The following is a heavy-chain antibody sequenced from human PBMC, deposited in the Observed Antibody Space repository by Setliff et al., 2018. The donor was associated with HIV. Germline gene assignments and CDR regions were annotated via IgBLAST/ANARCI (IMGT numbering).Heavy chain of an antibody. V-gene: IGHV4-31*03. CDR3: ARAFCSSASCYGGGDAFDI. J-gene: IGHJ3*02. CDR2: IYYSGNT. CDR1: GGSISSGGYY. D-gene: IGHD2-2*01. Sequence: SETLSLTCTVSGGSISSGGYYWSWIRQHPGRGPEWIGYIYYSGNTYYNPSLKSRLTISVDTSKNHFSLKLSSVTAADTAVYYCARAFCSSASCYGGGDAFDIWGQGTMVTV.